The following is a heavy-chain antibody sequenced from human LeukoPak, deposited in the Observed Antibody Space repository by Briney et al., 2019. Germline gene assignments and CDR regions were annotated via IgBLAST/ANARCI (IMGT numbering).Heavy chain of an antibody. Sequence: PGGSLRLSCAASGFTFSSYGMHWVRQAPGKGLEWVAFIRSDGSNKYYADSVKGRFTISRDNSKNTLYLQMNSLRAEDTAVYYCAKVVGRWSVGFGNYYYYMDVWGKGTTVTVSS. CDR2: IRSDGSNK. V-gene: IGHV3-30*02. CDR1: GFTFSSYG. D-gene: IGHD3-10*01. J-gene: IGHJ6*03. CDR3: AKVVGRWSVGFGNYYYYMDV.